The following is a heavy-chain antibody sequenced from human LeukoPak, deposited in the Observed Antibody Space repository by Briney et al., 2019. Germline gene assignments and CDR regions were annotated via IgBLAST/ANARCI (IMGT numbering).Heavy chain of an antibody. J-gene: IGHJ4*02. CDR1: GGSISSYY. V-gene: IGHV4-59*01. CDR3: ARVSMPGYYFDY. Sequence: SETLSLTCTVSGGSISSYYWNWIRQPPGKGLEWIGDIYYSGSTSYNPSLKSRATISVDTSKNQFSLKLRSVTAADTAVYYCARVSMPGYYFDYWGQGTLVTVSS. CDR2: IYYSGST. D-gene: IGHD2/OR15-2a*01.